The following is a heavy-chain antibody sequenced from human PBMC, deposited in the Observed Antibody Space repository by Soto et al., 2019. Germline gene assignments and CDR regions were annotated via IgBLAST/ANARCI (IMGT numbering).Heavy chain of an antibody. CDR2: ISSSSSTI. V-gene: IGHV3-48*01. J-gene: IGHJ5*02. D-gene: IGHD6-13*01. CDR1: GFTFSSYS. CDR3: ARVRRIAAAGQNWFDP. Sequence: GGSLRLSWAASGFTFSSYSMNLVRQAPGKGLEWVSYISSSSSTIYYADSVKGRFTISRDNAKNSLYLQMNSLRAEDTAVYYCARVRRIAAAGQNWFDPWGQGTLVTVSS.